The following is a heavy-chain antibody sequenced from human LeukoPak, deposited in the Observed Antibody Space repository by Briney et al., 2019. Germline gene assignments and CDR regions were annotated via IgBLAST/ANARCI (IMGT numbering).Heavy chain of an antibody. CDR3: ARGFGRYCSSTSCYPVDY. CDR2: IYYSGST. Sequence: SETLSLTCTVSGGSISSSSYYWGWIRQPPGKGLEWIGSIYYSGSTYYNPSLKRRVTISVDTSKNQFSLKLSSVTAADTAVYYCARGFGRYCSSTSCYPVDYWGQGTLVTVSS. J-gene: IGHJ4*02. CDR1: GGSISSSSYY. V-gene: IGHV4-39*01. D-gene: IGHD2-2*01.